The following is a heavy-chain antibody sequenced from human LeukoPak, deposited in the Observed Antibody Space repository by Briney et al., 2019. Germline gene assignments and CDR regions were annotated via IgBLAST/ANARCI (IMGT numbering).Heavy chain of an antibody. CDR2: INSDGSST. J-gene: IGHJ5*02. CDR1: GFTFSSYW. D-gene: IGHD2-21*01. Sequence: PGGSLRLSCAASGFTFSSYWMRWVRQAPGKGLVWVSRINSDGSSTSYADSVKGRFTISRDNAKNTLYLHMNSLRAEDTAVYYCARDVSIFPLWAFDPWGQGTLVTVSS. V-gene: IGHV3-74*01. CDR3: ARDVSIFPLWAFDP.